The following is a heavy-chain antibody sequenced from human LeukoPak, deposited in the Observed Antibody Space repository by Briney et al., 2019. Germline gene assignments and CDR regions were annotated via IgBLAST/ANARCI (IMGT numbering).Heavy chain of an antibody. CDR3: ATPYPREYCSSTTCYFNY. CDR2: IYPGDSDT. CDR1: GYSFSSYW. Sequence: GESLKISCKGSGYSFSSYWIGWVRQMPGKGLEWMGIIYPGDSDTRYSPSFQGQVTISADKSISTTYLQWSSLKASDTAMYYCATPYPREYCSSTTCYFNYWGQGTLVTVSS. D-gene: IGHD2-2*01. J-gene: IGHJ4*02. V-gene: IGHV5-51*01.